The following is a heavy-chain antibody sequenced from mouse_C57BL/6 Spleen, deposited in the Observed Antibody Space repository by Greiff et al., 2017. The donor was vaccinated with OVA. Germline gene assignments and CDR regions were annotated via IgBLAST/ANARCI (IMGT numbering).Heavy chain of an antibody. J-gene: IGHJ2*01. Sequence: EVQLQQSGPELVKPGASVKIPCKASGYTFTDYNMDWVKQSHGKSLEWIGDINPNNGGTIYNQKFKGKATLTVDKSSSTAYMELRSLTSEYTAVYYCARSSYGSRYFDYWGQGTTLTVSS. V-gene: IGHV1-18*01. CDR2: INPNNGGT. CDR3: ARSSYGSRYFDY. CDR1: GYTFTDYN. D-gene: IGHD1-1*01.